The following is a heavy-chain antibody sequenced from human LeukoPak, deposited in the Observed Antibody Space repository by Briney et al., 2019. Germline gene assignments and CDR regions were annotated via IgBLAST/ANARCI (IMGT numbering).Heavy chain of an antibody. CDR2: IYYSGST. CDR1: GGSFSGYY. J-gene: IGHJ4*02. V-gene: IGHV4-34*09. D-gene: IGHD4-23*01. Sequence: ASETLSLTCAVYGGSFSGYYWSWIRQPPGKGLEWIGYIYYSGSTYYNPSLKSRVTISVDTSKNQFSLKLSSVTAADTAVYYCARDLVIRWGQGTLVTVSS. CDR3: ARDLVIR.